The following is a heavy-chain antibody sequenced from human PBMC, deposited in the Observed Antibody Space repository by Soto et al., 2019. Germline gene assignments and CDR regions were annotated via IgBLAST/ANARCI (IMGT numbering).Heavy chain of an antibody. CDR3: ARDGDRSSFDY. Sequence: PGGSLRLSCEVSGIDFYNYWMSWVRQAPGKGLEWVADIREDGIEKFYVDSVKGRFTVSRDNSKKTLYLEMSNLRVEDTAVYYCARDGDRSSFDYWGPGTLVTVSS. CDR1: GIDFYNYW. J-gene: IGHJ4*02. CDR2: IREDGIEK. D-gene: IGHD3-22*01. V-gene: IGHV3-7*01.